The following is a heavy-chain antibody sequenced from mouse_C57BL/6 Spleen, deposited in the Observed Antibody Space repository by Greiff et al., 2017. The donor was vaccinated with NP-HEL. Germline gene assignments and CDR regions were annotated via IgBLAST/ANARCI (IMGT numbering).Heavy chain of an antibody. Sequence: QVQLKESGAELVRPGASVTLSCKASGYTFTDYEMHWVKQTPVHGLEWIGAIDPETGGTAYNQKFQGKAILTADKSSSTAYMELRSLTSEDSAVYYCTRGGMVTTGAMDYWGQGTSVTVSS. CDR2: IDPETGGT. V-gene: IGHV1-15*01. J-gene: IGHJ4*01. D-gene: IGHD2-2*01. CDR1: GYTFTDYE. CDR3: TRGGMVTTGAMDY.